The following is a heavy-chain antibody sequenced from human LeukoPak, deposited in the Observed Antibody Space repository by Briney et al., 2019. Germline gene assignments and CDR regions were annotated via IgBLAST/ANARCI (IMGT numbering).Heavy chain of an antibody. D-gene: IGHD6-19*01. V-gene: IGHV3-33*01. CDR2: IWYDGSIK. CDR3: AMNAGQWLVPYDY. CDR1: GFTFSSYG. J-gene: IGHJ4*02. Sequence: GGSLRLSCAASGFTFSSYGMHWVRQAPGKGLEWVAVIWYDGSIKYYADSVKGRFTISKDNSKNTLYLQMNSLRGEDTAVYYCAMNAGQWLVPYDYWGQGTLVTVSS.